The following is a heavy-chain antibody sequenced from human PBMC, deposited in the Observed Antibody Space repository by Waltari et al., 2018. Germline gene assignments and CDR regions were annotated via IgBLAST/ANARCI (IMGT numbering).Heavy chain of an antibody. J-gene: IGHJ4*02. D-gene: IGHD6-13*01. CDR2: ISYDGSNK. CDR3: ATVAAAGNGGGY. CDR1: GFTFSSYA. V-gene: IGHV3-30-3*01. Sequence: QVQLVESGGGVVQPGRSLRLSCAASGFTFSSYAMHWVRQAPGKGLEWVAVISYDGSNKYYADSVKGRFTISRDNSKNTLYLQMNSLRAEDTAVYYCATVAAAGNGGGYWGQGTLVTVSS.